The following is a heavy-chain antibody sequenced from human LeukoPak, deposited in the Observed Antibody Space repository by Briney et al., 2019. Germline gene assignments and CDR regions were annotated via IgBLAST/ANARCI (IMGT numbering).Heavy chain of an antibody. CDR1: GYTFTGYY. V-gene: IGHV1-2*02. J-gene: IGHJ4*02. CDR2: INPNSGGT. D-gene: IGHD6-13*01. Sequence: ASVKVSCKASGYTFTGYYMHWVRQAPGQGLEWMGWINPNSGGTNYAQKFQGRVTMTRDTSISTAYMELSRLRSDDTAVYYCAANRAAAGNFDYWGQGTLVTVSS. CDR3: AANRAAAGNFDY.